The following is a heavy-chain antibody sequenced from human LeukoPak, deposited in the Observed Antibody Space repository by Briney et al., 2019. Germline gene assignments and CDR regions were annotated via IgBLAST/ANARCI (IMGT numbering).Heavy chain of an antibody. D-gene: IGHD1-26*01. J-gene: IGHJ4*02. V-gene: IGHV3-21*01. CDR3: ARKVGATDY. CDR1: GFTFRSYS. CDR2: ISSSSSYI. Sequence: PGGSLRPSCAASGFTFRSYSMNWVGQAPGKGLEWVSSISSSSSYIYYADSVKGRFTISRDNAKNSLYLQMNSLRVEDTAVYYCARKVGATDYWGQGTLVTVSS.